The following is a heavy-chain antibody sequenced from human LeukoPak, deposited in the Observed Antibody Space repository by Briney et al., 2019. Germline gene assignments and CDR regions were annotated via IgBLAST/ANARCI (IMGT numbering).Heavy chain of an antibody. CDR1: GYSFTNYW. J-gene: IGHJ6*02. CDR2: IYPGDSDT. Sequence: GESLKISCKGSGYSFTNYWIGWVRQMPGKGLEYMGIIYPGDSDTRYSPSFQGQVTISADKSISTAYLQWSSLKASDTAMYYCARQRGCSSTSCYGMDVWGQGTTVTVSS. CDR3: ARQRGCSSTSCYGMDV. V-gene: IGHV5-51*01. D-gene: IGHD2-2*01.